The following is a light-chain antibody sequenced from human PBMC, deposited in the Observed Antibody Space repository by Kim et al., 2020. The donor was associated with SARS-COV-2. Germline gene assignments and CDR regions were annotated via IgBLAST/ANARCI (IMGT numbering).Light chain of an antibody. V-gene: IGKV3-20*01. CDR3: QQYGSSPT. CDR1: QSVLNNY. Sequence: WSPGERATLSCGASQSVLNNYVAWYQQKLGQAPRLLINGASSRATGIPDRFSGSVSGTDFTLTISRLEPEDFAVYYCQQYGSSPTFGQGTKVDIK. CDR2: GAS. J-gene: IGKJ1*01.